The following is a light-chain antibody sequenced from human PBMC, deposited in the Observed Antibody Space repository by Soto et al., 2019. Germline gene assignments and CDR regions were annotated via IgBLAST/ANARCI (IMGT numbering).Light chain of an antibody. CDR2: EVS. CDR1: SSDVGGYNY. CDR3: SSFTNTITRYA. J-gene: IGLJ1*01. V-gene: IGLV2-14*01. Sequence: QSVLTQPASVSGSPGQSITISCTGTSSDVGGYNYVSWFQHHPGKAPKLIIYEVSYRPSGASNRFSGSKSGDTASLTISGLQAEDEADYYCSSFTNTITRYAFGTGTKLTVL.